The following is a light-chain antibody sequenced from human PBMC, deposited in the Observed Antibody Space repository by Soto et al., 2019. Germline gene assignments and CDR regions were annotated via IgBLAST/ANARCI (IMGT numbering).Light chain of an antibody. CDR1: QSVRSSY. CDR2: DGS. Sequence: EMVLTQSPATLSLSPGDRATLSCGASQSVRSSYVAWYQQKAGLAPRLLIYDGSSRASGIPDRFSGSGSGTDFTLTIGRLEPEDFAVYYCQQYDNSAPLSFGGGPKVEMK. CDR3: QQYDNSAPLS. J-gene: IGKJ4*01. V-gene: IGKV3D-20*01.